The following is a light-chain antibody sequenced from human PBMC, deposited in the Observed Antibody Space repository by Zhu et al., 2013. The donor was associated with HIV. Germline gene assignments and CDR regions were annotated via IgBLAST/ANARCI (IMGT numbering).Light chain of an antibody. V-gene: IGLV2-14*01. J-gene: IGLJ3*02. CDR3: SSYTSAYTM. Sequence: QSALTQPASVSGSPGQSITISCTGTSSDIGGYDYVSWYQQHPGKAPKLVIYEVTNRPSGISDRFSGSKSANTASLTISGLQVDDEADYYCSSYTSAYTMFGGGTKLTVL. CDR2: EVT. CDR1: SSDIGGYDY.